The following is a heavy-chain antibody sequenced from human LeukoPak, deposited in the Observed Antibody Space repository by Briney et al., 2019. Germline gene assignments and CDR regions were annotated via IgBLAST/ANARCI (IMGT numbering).Heavy chain of an antibody. CDR2: IFYSGST. CDR1: HGSISGFH. J-gene: IGHJ4*02. CDR3: ARGGAFSSSWYVDY. V-gene: IGHV4-59*01. Sequence: PSETLSLTCTFSHGSISGFHWSWIRQPPGKGLEWIGYIFYSGSTNYNPSLKSRVTISVDTSRNKVSLKLSSVTAADTAVYYCARGGAFSSSWYVDYWGQGTLVTVST. D-gene: IGHD6-13*01.